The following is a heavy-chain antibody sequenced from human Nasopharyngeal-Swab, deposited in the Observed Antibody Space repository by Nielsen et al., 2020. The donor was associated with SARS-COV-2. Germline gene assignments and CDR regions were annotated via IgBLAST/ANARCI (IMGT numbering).Heavy chain of an antibody. CDR1: GVSISNANHY. CDR3: ARVVDFDFWRGYHAGFDY. J-gene: IGHJ4*02. D-gene: IGHD3-3*01. Sequence: SETLSLTCTVSGVSISNANHYWGWIRQPPGKGLEWIGSVYYSARSYNNPSLKSRVTLSADTSKNKFSMRLNSVTAADTAVYHCARVVDFDFWRGYHAGFDYWGQGVLVTVSS. CDR2: VYYSARS. V-gene: IGHV4-39*01.